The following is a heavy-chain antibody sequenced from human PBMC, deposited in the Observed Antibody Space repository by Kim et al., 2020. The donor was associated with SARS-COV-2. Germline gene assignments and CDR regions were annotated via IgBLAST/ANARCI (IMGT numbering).Heavy chain of an antibody. V-gene: IGHV1-8*01. CDR3: ARGPYSSSWYGISFDY. Sequence: KFQGRVTMTRNTSISTAYMELSSLRSEDTAVYYCARGPYSSSWYGISFDYWGQGTLVTVSS. J-gene: IGHJ4*02. D-gene: IGHD6-13*01.